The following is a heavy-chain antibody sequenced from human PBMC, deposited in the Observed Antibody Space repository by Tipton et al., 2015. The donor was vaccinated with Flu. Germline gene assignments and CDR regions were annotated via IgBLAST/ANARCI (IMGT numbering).Heavy chain of an antibody. Sequence: SLRLSCAASGFTFSSYGMHWVRQAPGKGLEWVAVISYDGSNKYYADSVKGRFTISRDNSKNTLYLQMNSLRAEDTAVYYCAKDNYYYDSSGYLLEYYFDYWGQGTLVTVSS. CDR1: GFTFSSYG. D-gene: IGHD3-22*01. V-gene: IGHV3-30*18. CDR3: AKDNYYYDSSGYLLEYYFDY. CDR2: ISYDGSNK. J-gene: IGHJ4*02.